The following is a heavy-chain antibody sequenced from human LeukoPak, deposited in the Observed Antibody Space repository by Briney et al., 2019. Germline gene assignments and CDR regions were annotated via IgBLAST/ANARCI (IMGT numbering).Heavy chain of an antibody. CDR3: ARSCLPGGSCYSSNDAFDI. CDR1: GGTFSSYA. J-gene: IGHJ3*02. V-gene: IGHV1-69*13. Sequence: SVKVSCKASGGTFSSYAISWVRQAPGQGLEWMGGIIPIFGTANYAQKFQGRVTITADESTSTAYMELSSLRSEDTAVYYCARSCLPGGSCYSSNDAFDIWGQGTMVTVSS. CDR2: IIPIFGTA. D-gene: IGHD2-15*01.